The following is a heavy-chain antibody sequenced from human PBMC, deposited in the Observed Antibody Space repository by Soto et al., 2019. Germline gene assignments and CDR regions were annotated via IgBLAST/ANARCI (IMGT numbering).Heavy chain of an antibody. CDR2: ISSDGTTT. J-gene: IGHJ4*02. CDR1: GFSFRSYW. V-gene: IGHV3-74*01. Sequence: GGSLRLSCVAPGFSFRSYWMHGVRPAPGKGLVWVARISSDGTTTTYADSANGRFTVSRDNAANTLYLQMSSLRAEDTAVYYCAREYYGVLTGYYNDYWGQGTLVTVSS. CDR3: AREYYGVLTGYYNDY. D-gene: IGHD3-9*01.